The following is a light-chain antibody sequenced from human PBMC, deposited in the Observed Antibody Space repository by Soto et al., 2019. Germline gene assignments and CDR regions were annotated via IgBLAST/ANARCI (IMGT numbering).Light chain of an antibody. CDR3: QTWGTGIRV. J-gene: IGLJ3*02. CDR2: LNSDGSH. CDR1: SGHSSYA. V-gene: IGLV4-69*01. Sequence: QLVLTQSPSASASLGASVNLTCTLSSGHSSYAIAWHQQQPEKGPRFLMMLNSDGSHNKGDGIPDRFSGSSSGTERYLTTSSLQSEDEADYYCQTWGTGIRVFGGGTKLTVL.